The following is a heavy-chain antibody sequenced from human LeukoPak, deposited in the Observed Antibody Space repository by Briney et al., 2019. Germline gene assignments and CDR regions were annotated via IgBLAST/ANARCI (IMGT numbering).Heavy chain of an antibody. CDR2: INPNSGGT. CDR1: GYTFTGYY. V-gene: IGHV1-2*02. D-gene: IGHD6-13*01. CDR3: ARFSGPTIAAAGGNWFAP. J-gene: IGHJ5*02. Sequence: GASVKVSCKASGYTFTGYYMHWVRQAPGQGLEWMGWINPNSGGTNYAQKFQGRVTMTRDTSISTAYMELSRLRSDDPAVSYCARFSGPTIAAAGGNWFAPGAREPLVTVPS.